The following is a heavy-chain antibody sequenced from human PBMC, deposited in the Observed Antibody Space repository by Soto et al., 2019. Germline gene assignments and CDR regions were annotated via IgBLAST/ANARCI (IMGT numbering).Heavy chain of an antibody. Sequence: SETLSLTCTVPHGSVSSDPFYWTWIRQHPGKGLEWIGYIYYRGNTYYRPSLKSRVSISVDTSKNQMSLQLTSVSAADTAVYYCAKGPQPGYYDSGTFYSSVPWGQGTLVTVSS. D-gene: IGHD3-10*01. J-gene: IGHJ5*02. CDR2: IYYRGNT. CDR1: HGSVSSDPFY. CDR3: AKGPQPGYYDSGTFYSSVP. V-gene: IGHV4-31*03.